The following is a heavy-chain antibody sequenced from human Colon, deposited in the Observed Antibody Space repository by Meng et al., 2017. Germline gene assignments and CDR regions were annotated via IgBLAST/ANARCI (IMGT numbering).Heavy chain of an antibody. CDR3: AKDRVPDYYDSSGVPDY. Sequence: GESLKISCAASGFTFSSYAMSWVRQAPGKGLEWVSAISGSGGSTYYADSVKGRFTISRDNSKNTLYLQMNSLRAEDTAVYYCAKDRVPDYYDSSGVPDYWGQGTLVTVSS. CDR2: ISGSGGST. J-gene: IGHJ4*02. CDR1: GFTFSSYA. D-gene: IGHD3-22*01. V-gene: IGHV3-23*01.